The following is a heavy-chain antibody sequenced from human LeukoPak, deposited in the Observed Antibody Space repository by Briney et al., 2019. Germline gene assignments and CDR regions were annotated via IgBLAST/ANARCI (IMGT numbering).Heavy chain of an antibody. Sequence: GESLKISCKGSGYTFTNYWIGWVRQMPGKGLEWMGVIYPGDSDTRYSPSFQGQVTISAGKSINTAYLQWSSLKASDTAMYYCATLLTTVTPFDYWGQGTLVTVSS. J-gene: IGHJ4*02. D-gene: IGHD4-17*01. CDR2: IYPGDSDT. V-gene: IGHV5-51*01. CDR1: GYTFTNYW. CDR3: ATLLTTVTPFDY.